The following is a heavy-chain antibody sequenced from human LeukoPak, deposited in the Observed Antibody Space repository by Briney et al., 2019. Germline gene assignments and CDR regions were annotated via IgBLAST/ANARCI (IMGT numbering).Heavy chain of an antibody. D-gene: IGHD1-14*01. CDR2: IYYSGST. CDR3: ARHRPLDNDGFDI. J-gene: IGHJ3*02. CDR1: GGSISGYY. V-gene: IGHV4-59*08. Sequence: SETLSLTCSVSGGSISGYYWSWIRQPPGKGLEWIGYIYYSGSTNYNPPLKSRVTISVDTSKNQFSLKLSSVTAADTAVYYCARHRPLDNDGFDIWGQGTMVTVSS.